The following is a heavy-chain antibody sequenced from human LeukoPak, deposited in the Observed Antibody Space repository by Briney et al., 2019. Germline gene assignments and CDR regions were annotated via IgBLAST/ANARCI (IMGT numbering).Heavy chain of an antibody. J-gene: IGHJ4*02. CDR1: GFTYNNYA. Sequence: PGGSLRLSCAASGFTYNNYAMSWVRQAPGKGLEWVSAISGSGGSTYYADSVKGRFTISRDNAKNSLYLQMNSLRAEDTAVYYCARDGGYDRYYFDYWGQGTLVTVSS. D-gene: IGHD6-19*01. V-gene: IGHV3-23*01. CDR2: ISGSGGST. CDR3: ARDGGYDRYYFDY.